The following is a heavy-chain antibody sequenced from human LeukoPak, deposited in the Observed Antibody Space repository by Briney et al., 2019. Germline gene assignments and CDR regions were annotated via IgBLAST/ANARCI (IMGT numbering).Heavy chain of an antibody. Sequence: GGSLRLSCAASGFTFSSYSMNWVRQAPGKGLEWVSSISSSSSYIYYADSVKGRLTISRDSAKNSLYLQMNSLRAEDTAVYYCARDRITMIGPADAFDIWGQGTMVTVSS. D-gene: IGHD3-22*01. J-gene: IGHJ3*02. CDR3: ARDRITMIGPADAFDI. CDR1: GFTFSSYS. CDR2: ISSSSSYI. V-gene: IGHV3-21*01.